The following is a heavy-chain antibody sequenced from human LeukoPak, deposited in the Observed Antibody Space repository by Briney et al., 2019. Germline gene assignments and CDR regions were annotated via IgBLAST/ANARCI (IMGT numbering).Heavy chain of an antibody. CDR2: ISGSGDII. J-gene: IGHJ4*02. CDR1: GFTFSSYA. CDR3: ARATASRFDY. V-gene: IGHV3-23*01. D-gene: IGHD4-17*01. Sequence: GGSLRLSCAASGFTFSSYAMTWVRQAPGKGLEWGSTISGSGDIIYYADSVKGRFTISRDNPKNTLYLQMNSLRAEDTAVYYCARATASRFDYWGQGTLVTVSS.